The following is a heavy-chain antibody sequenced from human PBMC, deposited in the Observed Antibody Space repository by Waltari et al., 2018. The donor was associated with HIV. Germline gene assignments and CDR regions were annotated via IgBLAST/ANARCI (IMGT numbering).Heavy chain of an antibody. Sequence: QVQLQESGPGLVKPSQTLSLTCTVSGGSISSGSYYWSWIRQPAGKGLEWIGRIYTSGSTNYNPALKSRVTISGDTSKNQFSLKLSSVTAADTAVYYCAGGMIFGVVTGSYWGQGTLVTVAS. D-gene: IGHD3-3*01. CDR1: GGSISSGSYY. CDR3: AGGMIFGVVTGSY. V-gene: IGHV4-61*02. CDR2: IYTSGST. J-gene: IGHJ4*02.